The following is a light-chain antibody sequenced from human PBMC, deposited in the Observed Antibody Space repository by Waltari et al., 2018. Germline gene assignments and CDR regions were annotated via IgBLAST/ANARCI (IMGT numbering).Light chain of an antibody. CDR1: QDISRW. V-gene: IGKV1-12*01. J-gene: IGKJ4*01. CDR3: QQADSFPPT. Sequence: DIQMTQSPSSVSASVGDRVTITCRTSQDISRWLAWYQQKPGQAPKLRVYAASTLRSGVPSRFSGSGSGTDFTLTISSLQPEDFATYYCQQADSFPPTFGGGTRVEIK. CDR2: AAS.